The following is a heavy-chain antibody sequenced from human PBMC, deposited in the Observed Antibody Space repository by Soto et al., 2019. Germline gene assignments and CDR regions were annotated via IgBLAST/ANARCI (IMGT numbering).Heavy chain of an antibody. CDR1: GYSFTSYW. D-gene: IGHD1-26*01. CDR2: IYPGDSDT. Sequence: PGESLKISCKGSGYSFTSYWIGWVRQMPGKGLEWMGIIYPGDSDTRYSPSFQGQVTISADKSISTAYLQWSSLKASDTSMYYFARPPHIVGANGPNAFEICGKETMVTV. CDR3: ARPPHIVGANGPNAFEI. J-gene: IGHJ3*02. V-gene: IGHV5-51*01.